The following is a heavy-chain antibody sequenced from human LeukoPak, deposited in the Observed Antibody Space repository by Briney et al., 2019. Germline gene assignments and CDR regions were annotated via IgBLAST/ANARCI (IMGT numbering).Heavy chain of an antibody. J-gene: IGHJ4*02. D-gene: IGHD2-2*02. CDR3: ARGVYCSSTSCYIGSSSSSKAFDY. CDR1: GGSISGYY. V-gene: IGHV4-34*01. Sequence: SETLSLTCTVSGGSISGYYWSWIRQPPGKGLEWIGEINHSGSTNYNPSLKSRVTISVDTSKNQFSLKLSSVTAADTAVYYCARGVYCSSTSCYIGSSSSSKAFDYWGQGTLVTVSS. CDR2: INHSGST.